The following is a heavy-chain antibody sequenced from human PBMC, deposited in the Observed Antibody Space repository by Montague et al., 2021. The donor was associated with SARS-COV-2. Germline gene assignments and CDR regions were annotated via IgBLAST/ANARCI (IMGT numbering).Heavy chain of an antibody. CDR2: IYYTGNT. CDR1: GGSITNNIDY. CDR3: ARLKRDFDINVYPSAFDF. J-gene: IGHJ3*01. D-gene: IGHD5/OR15-5a*01. Sequence: SETLSLTCTVSGGSITNNIDYWAWIRQPPGKGLEWIGSIYYTGNTYYNPSLKSRVTISVVTSKNHFTLKLSSVTAAETAVYYCARLKRDFDINVYPSAFDFWGQGTKVTVSS. V-gene: IGHV4-39*02.